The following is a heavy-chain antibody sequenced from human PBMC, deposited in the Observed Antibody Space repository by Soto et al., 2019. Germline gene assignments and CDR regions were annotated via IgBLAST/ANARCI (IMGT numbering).Heavy chain of an antibody. Sequence: QVQLVESGGGVVQPGRSLRLSCAASGFTFGSYGMHWVRQAPGKGLEWVAVISYDGSNKYYADSVKGRFTISRDNSKKTRYQQMNSLRAEDTAVYYGAKDSLRRGGYSSGGQYYFDYWGQGTLVTVSS. CDR3: AKDSLRRGGYSSGGQYYFDY. CDR2: ISYDGSNK. D-gene: IGHD2-21*02. J-gene: IGHJ4*02. CDR1: GFTFGSYG. V-gene: IGHV3-30*18.